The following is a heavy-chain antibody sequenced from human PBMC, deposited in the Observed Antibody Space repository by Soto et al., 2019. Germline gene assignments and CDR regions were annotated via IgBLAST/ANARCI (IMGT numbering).Heavy chain of an antibody. J-gene: IGHJ4*02. CDR3: ASDYRGGYDK. V-gene: IGHV4-30-4*01. CDR1: GGSMTSGDYY. Sequence: SETLSLTCTVSGGSMTSGDYYWSWIRQPPGKGLEWLAYSYYTGGTYSNPSLESRLTVAIDTSKNQFSLNLTSVTAADTAVYYCASDYRGGYDKWGQGTLVTVSS. D-gene: IGHD5-12*01. CDR2: SYYTGGT.